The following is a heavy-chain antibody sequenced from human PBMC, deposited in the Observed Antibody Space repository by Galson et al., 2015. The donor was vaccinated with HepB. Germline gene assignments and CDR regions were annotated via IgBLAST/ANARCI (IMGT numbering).Heavy chain of an antibody. V-gene: IGHV3-7*01. D-gene: IGHD1-7*01. CDR3: ARDRLIIATTAGFDQ. Sequence: SLRLSCAASGFTSSSYWMSWVRQVPGKGLEWVANIKQDGSETKYVDSVKGRFTIFRDNAKNSLYLQMKSLRVEDTAVYYCARDRLIIATTAGFDQWGQGALVAVSS. CDR2: IKQDGSET. J-gene: IGHJ4*02. CDR1: GFTSSSYW.